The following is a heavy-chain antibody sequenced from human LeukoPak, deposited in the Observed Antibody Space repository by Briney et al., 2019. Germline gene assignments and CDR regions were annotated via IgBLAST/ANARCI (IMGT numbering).Heavy chain of an antibody. CDR2: ISSSGST. CDR1: GGSIISHY. V-gene: IGHV4-59*11. CDR3: ARGALRDFYALFYMDV. J-gene: IGHJ6*03. D-gene: IGHD5/OR15-5a*01. Sequence: SETLSLTCTVSGGSIISHYWIWIRQSPRKGLEWIGDISSSGSTGYNPPLRSRVTISLDTSRNQFSLSLISVTAADTAVYYCARGALRDFYALFYMDVWGKGTTVTVSS.